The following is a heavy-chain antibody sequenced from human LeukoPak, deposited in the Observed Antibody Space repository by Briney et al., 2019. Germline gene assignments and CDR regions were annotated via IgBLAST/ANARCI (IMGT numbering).Heavy chain of an antibody. CDR2: ITRGGGT. J-gene: IGHJ4*02. CDR1: GFTFSSYA. Sequence: GGSLRLSCAXSGFTFSSYAMTWVRQAPGKGLEWVSGITRGGGTYYADSVKGRFTISRDNSKNTLYLQMSSLRAEDTAVYYCVRGITTPDCWGQGTLVTVSS. D-gene: IGHD3-3*01. V-gene: IGHV3-23*01. CDR3: VRGITTPDC.